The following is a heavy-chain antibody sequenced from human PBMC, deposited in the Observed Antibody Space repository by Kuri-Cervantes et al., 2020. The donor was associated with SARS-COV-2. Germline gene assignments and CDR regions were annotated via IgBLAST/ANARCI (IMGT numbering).Heavy chain of an antibody. J-gene: IGHJ4*02. CDR1: RYSISSGYY. Sequence: TLSLTCAVSRYSISSGYYWGWIRQPPGKGLEWIGSIYYSGSTYYNPSLKSRVTISVDTSKNQFSLKLSSVTAADTAVYYCARSVNDFWSGYAVSLSTNYFDYWGQGTLVTVSS. D-gene: IGHD3-3*01. V-gene: IGHV4-38-2*01. CDR2: IYYSGST. CDR3: ARSVNDFWSGYAVSLSTNYFDY.